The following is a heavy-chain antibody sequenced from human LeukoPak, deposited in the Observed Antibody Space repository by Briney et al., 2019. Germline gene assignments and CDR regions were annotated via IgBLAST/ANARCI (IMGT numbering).Heavy chain of an antibody. D-gene: IGHD5-12*01. Sequence: TLSLTCAVSGGSISSGGYSWSWIRQPPGKGLEWIGYIYYSGSTYYNPSLKSRVTISVDTSKNQFSLKLSSVTAADTAVYYCARARGGYVDAFDIWGQGTMVTVSS. CDR2: IYYSGST. V-gene: IGHV4-30-4*07. CDR3: ARARGGYVDAFDI. CDR1: GGSISSGGYS. J-gene: IGHJ3*02.